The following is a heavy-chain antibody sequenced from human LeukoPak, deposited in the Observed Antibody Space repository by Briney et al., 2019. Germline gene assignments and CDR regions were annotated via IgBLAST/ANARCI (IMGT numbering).Heavy chain of an antibody. V-gene: IGHV3-49*04. D-gene: IGHD2-8*01. CDR3: TRGGSGIVLMVYAIDY. CDR2: IRSKAYGGTT. Sequence: GGSLRLSCTASGFTFGDYAMSWVRQAPGKGLERVGFIRSKAYGGTTEYAASVKGKFTISRDDSKSIAYLQMNSLKTEDTAVYYCTRGGSGIVLMVYAIDYWGQGTLVTVSS. CDR1: GFTFGDYA. J-gene: IGHJ4*02.